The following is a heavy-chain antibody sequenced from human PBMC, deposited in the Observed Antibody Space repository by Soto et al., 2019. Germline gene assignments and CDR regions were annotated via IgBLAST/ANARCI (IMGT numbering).Heavy chain of an antibody. J-gene: IGHJ4*02. V-gene: IGHV3-23*01. Sequence: PGGSLRLSCAASGFTFANYAMNWVRQAPVKGLEWVSSIPNTGASPHYADSVRGRFTISRDDSKNTVYLQMNSLRPEDTAVYFCVKDPDDATYTKFVYWGQAPLVTVSS. CDR1: GFTFANYA. CDR3: VKDPDDATYTKFVY. D-gene: IGHD3-16*01. CDR2: IPNTGASP.